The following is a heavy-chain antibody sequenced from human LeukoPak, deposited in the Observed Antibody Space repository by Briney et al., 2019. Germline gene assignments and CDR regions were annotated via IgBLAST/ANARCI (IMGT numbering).Heavy chain of an antibody. CDR2: IYSSGTT. Sequence: SETLSLTCTVSGGSISSYYWSWIRQPTGKGLEWIGRIYSSGTTNYNPSLKSRVTISIDKSKNQFSLKLSSVTAADTAVYYCARDVSSHYYYDSSGATDAFDIWGHGTMVTVSS. CDR1: GGSISSYY. D-gene: IGHD3-22*01. J-gene: IGHJ3*02. V-gene: IGHV4-4*07. CDR3: ARDVSSHYYYDSSGATDAFDI.